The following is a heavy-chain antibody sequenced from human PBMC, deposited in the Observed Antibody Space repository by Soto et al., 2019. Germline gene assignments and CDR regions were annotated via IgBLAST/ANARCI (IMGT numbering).Heavy chain of an antibody. D-gene: IGHD3-16*01. CDR2: IKQDGGEK. CDR1: GFTFSSYW. J-gene: IGHJ4*02. CDR3: GRYLIDWESGPQSYDY. Sequence: PGGSLRLSCAASGFTFSSYWMSWVRQAPGKGLEWVANIKQDGGEKNYVDSVKGRFTISRDNAKKSLYLQMNSLRAEDTAVYYCGRYLIDWESGPQSYDYPGQATLVTVSS. V-gene: IGHV3-7*04.